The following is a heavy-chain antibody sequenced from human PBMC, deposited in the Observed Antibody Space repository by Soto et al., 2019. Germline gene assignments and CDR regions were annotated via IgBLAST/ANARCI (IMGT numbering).Heavy chain of an antibody. V-gene: IGHV1-69*13. Sequence: SVKVSCKASGGTFSSYAISWVRQAPGQGLEWMGGIIPIFGTANYAQKFQGRVTITADESTSTAYMELSSLRSEDTAVYFCARGYCSGSYYNVNRPPFDYWGQGTLVTVSS. CDR3: ARGYCSGSYYNVNRPPFDY. J-gene: IGHJ4*02. CDR1: GGTFSSYA. D-gene: IGHD3-10*01. CDR2: IIPIFGTA.